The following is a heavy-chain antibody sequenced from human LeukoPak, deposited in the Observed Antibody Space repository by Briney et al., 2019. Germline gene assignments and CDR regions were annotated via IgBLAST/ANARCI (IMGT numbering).Heavy chain of an antibody. Sequence: PGGSLRLSCAASEFTFSSYAMSWVRQAPGKGLEWVSVITGSGGTTYYADSVRGRFTISRDNSKSTLYLQMSSLRAEDTAIYYCAKRETSGSKYFDYWGQGTLVTASS. D-gene: IGHD6-19*01. J-gene: IGHJ4*02. CDR3: AKRETSGSKYFDY. V-gene: IGHV3-23*01. CDR1: EFTFSSYA. CDR2: ITGSGGTT.